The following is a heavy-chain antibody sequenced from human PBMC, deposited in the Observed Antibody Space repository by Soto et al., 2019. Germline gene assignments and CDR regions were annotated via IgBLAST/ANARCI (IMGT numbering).Heavy chain of an antibody. V-gene: IGHV4-59*01. CDR1: RGSISSYY. D-gene: IGHD3-16*02. CDR2: ISYSGNT. J-gene: IGHJ4*02. Sequence: QVQLQESGPGLVKPSETLSLTCTVSRGSISSYYWSWIRQPPGKGLEWIGYISYSGNTNYNASLKSRVTISVDTSTNQFSLRVTSVTAADTAVYYCARIRGLGEVSPYFDYWAREPWSPSPQ. CDR3: ARIRGLGEVSPYFDY.